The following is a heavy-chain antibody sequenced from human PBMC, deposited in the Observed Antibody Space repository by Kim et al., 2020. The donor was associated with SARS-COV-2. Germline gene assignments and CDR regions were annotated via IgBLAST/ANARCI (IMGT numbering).Heavy chain of an antibody. J-gene: IGHJ5*02. D-gene: IGHD3-10*01. Sequence: VKGRFTISRDNAKNSLYLQMNSLRDEDTAVYYCARAPFYGSGSKYNWFDPWGQGTLVTVSS. CDR3: ARAPFYGSGSKYNWFDP. V-gene: IGHV3-48*02.